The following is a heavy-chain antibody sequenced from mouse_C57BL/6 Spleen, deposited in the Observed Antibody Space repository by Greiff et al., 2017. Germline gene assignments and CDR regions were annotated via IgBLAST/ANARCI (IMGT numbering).Heavy chain of an antibody. CDR1: GYSFTGYY. Sequence: VQLQQSGPELVKPGASVKISCKASGYSFTGYYMNWVQQSPEKSLEWIGEINPSTGGTTYNQKFKAKATLTVDKTSSTAYMQRKSLISEDSAVYYCARYEDYAMDYWGQGTSVTVSS. D-gene: IGHD2-3*01. J-gene: IGHJ4*01. CDR2: INPSTGGT. CDR3: ARYEDYAMDY. V-gene: IGHV1-42*01.